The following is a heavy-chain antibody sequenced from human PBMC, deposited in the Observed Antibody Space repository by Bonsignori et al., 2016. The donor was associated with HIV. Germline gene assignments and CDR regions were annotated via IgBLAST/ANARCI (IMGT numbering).Heavy chain of an antibody. V-gene: IGHV3-48*02. CDR3: TRDKEKQWFTDAFDV. J-gene: IGHJ3*01. D-gene: IGHD6-19*01. Sequence: WIRQPPGKGLEWVAHITGSSTIIHYTDSVKGRFTISRDNAKNSLYLQMNSLRDEDTAVYYCTRDKEKQWFTDAFDVWGQGTMVTVSS. CDR2: ITGSSTII.